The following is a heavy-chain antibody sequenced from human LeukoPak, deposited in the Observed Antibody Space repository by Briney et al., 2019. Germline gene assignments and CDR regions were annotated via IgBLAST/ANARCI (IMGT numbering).Heavy chain of an antibody. CDR1: GGSFSGYY. J-gene: IGHJ4*02. D-gene: IGHD2-21*02. Sequence: SETLSLTCAVYGGSFSGYYWSWIRQPPGKGLEWIGEINHSGSTNYNPSLKSRVTISVDTSKNQFSLKLSSVTAADTAVYYCARARGGTAGYYFDYWGQGTLVTVSS. V-gene: IGHV4-34*01. CDR3: ARARGGTAGYYFDY. CDR2: INHSGST.